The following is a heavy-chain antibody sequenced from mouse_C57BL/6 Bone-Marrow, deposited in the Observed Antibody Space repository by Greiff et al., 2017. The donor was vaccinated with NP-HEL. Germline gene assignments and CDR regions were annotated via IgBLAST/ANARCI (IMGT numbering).Heavy chain of an antibody. Sequence: EVQVVESGPGLVKPSQSLSLTCSVTGYSITSGYYWNWIRQFPGNKLEWMGYISYDGSNNYNPSLKNRISITRDTSKNQFFLKLNSVTTEDTATYYCARGAYGSSQYYFDYWGQGTTLTVSS. J-gene: IGHJ2*01. CDR2: ISYDGSN. CDR1: GYSITSGYY. D-gene: IGHD1-1*01. CDR3: ARGAYGSSQYYFDY. V-gene: IGHV3-6*01.